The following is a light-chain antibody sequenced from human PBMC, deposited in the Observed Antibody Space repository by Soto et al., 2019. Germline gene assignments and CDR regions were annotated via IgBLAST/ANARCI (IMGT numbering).Light chain of an antibody. V-gene: IGLV1-44*01. CDR3: AAWDDSLNGVV. CDR2: STS. CDR1: SSNIGSNT. Sequence: QSVLTQPPSASGTPGQIVAISCSGSSSNIGSNTVTWYQQLPGTAPKLLIYSTSQRSSGVPGRFSGSKSGTSASLAISGLQSEDEADYYCAAWDDSLNGVVFGGGTQLTVL. J-gene: IGLJ2*01.